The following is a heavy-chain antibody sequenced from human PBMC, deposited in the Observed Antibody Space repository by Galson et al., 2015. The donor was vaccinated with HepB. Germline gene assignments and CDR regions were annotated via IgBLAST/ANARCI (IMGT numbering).Heavy chain of an antibody. D-gene: IGHD3-9*01. V-gene: IGHV3-15*01. CDR2: IKSKTDGGTT. Sequence: SLRLSCAASGFTFSNAWMSWVRQAPGKGLEWVGRIKSKTDGGTTDYAAPVKGRFTISRDDSKNTLYLQMNSLKTEDTAVYYCTTDLLFPVLRYFDWLHGAPFDYWGQGTLVTVSS. J-gene: IGHJ4*02. CDR3: TTDLLFPVLRYFDWLHGAPFDY. CDR1: GFTFSNAW.